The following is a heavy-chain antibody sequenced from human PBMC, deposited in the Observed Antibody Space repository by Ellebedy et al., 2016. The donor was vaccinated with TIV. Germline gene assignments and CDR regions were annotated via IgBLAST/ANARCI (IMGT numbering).Heavy chain of an antibody. Sequence: SETLSLXXTVSGGSISSSSYYWGWIRQPPGKGLEWIGSIYYSGSTYYNPSLKSRVTISVDTSKNQFSLKLSSVTAADTAVYYCARGAPEVAPSDYWGQGTLVTVSS. J-gene: IGHJ4*02. CDR3: ARGAPEVAPSDY. D-gene: IGHD5-12*01. CDR1: GGSISSSSYY. V-gene: IGHV4-39*07. CDR2: IYYSGST.